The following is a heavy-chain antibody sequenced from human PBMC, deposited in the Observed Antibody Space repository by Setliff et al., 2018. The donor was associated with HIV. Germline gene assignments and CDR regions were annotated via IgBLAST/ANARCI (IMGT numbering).Heavy chain of an antibody. CDR1: GFTLTTYS. V-gene: IGHV3-48*01. Sequence: PGESLKISCAASGFTLTTYSMNWVRQAPGKGLEWVSSISSSSSTIYYADSVKGRFTISRDNAKNSLYLQMNSLRAEDTAVYYCARDPHYYYYGSGSVVFDYWGQGTLVTVSS. CDR2: ISSSSSTI. D-gene: IGHD3-10*01. CDR3: ARDPHYYYYGSGSVVFDY. J-gene: IGHJ4*02.